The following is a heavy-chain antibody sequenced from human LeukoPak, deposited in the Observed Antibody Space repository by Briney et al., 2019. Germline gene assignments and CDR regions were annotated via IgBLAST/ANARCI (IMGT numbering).Heavy chain of an antibody. CDR3: ARRTAGYSYGFFDY. D-gene: IGHD5-18*01. V-gene: IGHV1-18*01. CDR1: GYTFTSYD. J-gene: IGHJ4*02. Sequence: ASVKVSCKASGYTFTSYDISWVRQAPGQGLEWMGWISAYNGNTNYAQKLQGRVTMTTDTSTSTAYMELRSLRSDDTAVYYCARRTAGYSYGFFDYWGQGTLVTVSS. CDR2: ISAYNGNT.